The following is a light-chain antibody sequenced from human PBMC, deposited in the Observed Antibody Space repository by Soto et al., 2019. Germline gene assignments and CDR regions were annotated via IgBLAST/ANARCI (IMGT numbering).Light chain of an antibody. CDR3: QQYGSSPPLT. CDR2: GAS. Sequence: IVLTQSPGPLSFSPGERATLSCRASQSVSSSYLAWYQQKPGQAPRLLIYGASSRATGIPDRFSGSGSGTDFTLTISRLEPEDFAVYYCQQYGSSPPLTFGGGTKVDIK. V-gene: IGKV3-20*01. J-gene: IGKJ4*01. CDR1: QSVSSSY.